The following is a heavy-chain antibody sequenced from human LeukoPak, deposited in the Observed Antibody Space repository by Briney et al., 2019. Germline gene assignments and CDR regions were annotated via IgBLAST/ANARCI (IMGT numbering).Heavy chain of an antibody. V-gene: IGHV1-2*02. J-gene: IGHJ5*02. Sequence: GASVKVSCKASGYTFTGYYMHWVRQAPGQGLEWMGWINPNSGGTNYAQKFQGRVTMTRDTSISTAYMELSRLRSDDTAVYYCATALEVRGVITWFDPWGQGTLVTVSS. CDR2: INPNSGGT. D-gene: IGHD3-10*01. CDR3: ATALEVRGVITWFDP. CDR1: GYTFTGYY.